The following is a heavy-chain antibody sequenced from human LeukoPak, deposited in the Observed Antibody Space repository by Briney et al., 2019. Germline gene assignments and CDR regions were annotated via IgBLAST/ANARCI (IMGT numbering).Heavy chain of an antibody. Sequence: GGSLRLSCAGSGFTFSFYAMTWVRQAPGKGLEWVSGISGDASVSKDADSVKGRFNISRDNSKNTLYLQLNSLRVKDTAIYYCAKAYSNSLYGDAFHIWGQGTMVTVSP. CDR2: ISGDASVS. CDR1: GFTFSFYA. CDR3: AKAYSNSLYGDAFHI. J-gene: IGHJ3*02. D-gene: IGHD6-13*01. V-gene: IGHV3-23*01.